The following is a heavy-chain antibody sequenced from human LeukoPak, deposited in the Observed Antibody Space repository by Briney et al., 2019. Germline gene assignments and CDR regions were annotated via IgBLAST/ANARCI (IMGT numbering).Heavy chain of an antibody. Sequence: PGRSLRLSCAASGFTFSSYGMHWVRQAPGKGLEWVAVIWYDGSNKYYADSVKGRFTISRDNSKNTLYLQMNSLRAEDTAVYYCARDGKWLADFDYWGQGTLVTVSS. CDR3: ARDGKWLADFDY. V-gene: IGHV3-33*01. J-gene: IGHJ4*02. CDR2: IWYDGSNK. D-gene: IGHD6-19*01. CDR1: GFTFSSYG.